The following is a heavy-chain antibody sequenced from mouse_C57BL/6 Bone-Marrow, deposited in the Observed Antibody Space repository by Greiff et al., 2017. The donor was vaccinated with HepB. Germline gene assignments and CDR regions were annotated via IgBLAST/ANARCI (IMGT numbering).Heavy chain of an antibody. CDR1: GYTFTSYW. J-gene: IGHJ2*01. CDR2: IVPNSGGT. CDR3: ARCYYGSSYENFDY. D-gene: IGHD1-1*01. Sequence: QVQLQQPGAELVKPGASVKLSCKASGYTFTSYWMHWVKQRPGRGLEWIGRIVPNSGGTKYNEKFKSKATLTVDKPSSTAYMQLSSLTSEDSAVYYCARCYYGSSYENFDYWGQGTTLTVSS. V-gene: IGHV1-72*01.